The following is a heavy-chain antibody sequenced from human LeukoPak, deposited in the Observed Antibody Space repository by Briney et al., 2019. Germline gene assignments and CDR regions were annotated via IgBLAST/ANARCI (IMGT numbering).Heavy chain of an antibody. CDR3: VKDLHDILTGYDSDY. D-gene: IGHD3-9*01. J-gene: IGHJ4*02. CDR2: ISSNGGST. V-gene: IGHV3-64D*06. CDR1: GFTFSSYA. Sequence: GGSLRLSCSASGFTFSSYAMHWVRQAPGKGLEYVSAISSNGGSTYYADSVKGRFTISRDNSKNTLYLQMSSLRAEDTAVYYCVKDLHDILTGYDSDYWGQGTLVTVSS.